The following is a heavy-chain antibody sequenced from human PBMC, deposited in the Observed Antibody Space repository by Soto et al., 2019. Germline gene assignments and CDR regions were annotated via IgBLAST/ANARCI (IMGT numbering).Heavy chain of an antibody. CDR3: ARTFHRSGVGYFHYGTDV. Sequence: NPSETLSLTCAVSGGSINTGDSITNGHWWGWVRQPPGKGLEWIGEIYHDGSSNYKTSLKRRVTMSVDKSKNQFSLNLRSVTAADTAIYYCARTFHRSGVGYFHYGTDVWGQGTTATVYS. V-gene: IGHV4-4*02. D-gene: IGHD3-3*01. J-gene: IGHJ6*02. CDR1: GGSINTGDSITNGHW. CDR2: IYHDGSS.